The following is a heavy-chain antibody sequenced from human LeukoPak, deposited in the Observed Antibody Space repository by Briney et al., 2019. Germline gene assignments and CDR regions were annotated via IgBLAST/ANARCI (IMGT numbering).Heavy chain of an antibody. V-gene: IGHV4-59*01. CDR1: GGSISSYY. Sequence: SSETLSLTCTVSGGSISSYYWSWIRQPPGKGLEWIGYIYYSGSTNYNPSLKSRVTISVDTSKNQFSLKLSSVTAAGTAVYYCASWGTSYSGSYGIDYWGQGTLVTVSS. CDR2: IYYSGST. D-gene: IGHD1-26*01. J-gene: IGHJ4*02. CDR3: ASWGTSYSGSYGIDY.